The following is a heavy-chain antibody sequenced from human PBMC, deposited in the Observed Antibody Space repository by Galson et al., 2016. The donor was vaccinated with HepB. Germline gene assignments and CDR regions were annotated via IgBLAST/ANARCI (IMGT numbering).Heavy chain of an antibody. D-gene: IGHD3-22*01. CDR1: GFTFSGSA. CDR3: TRHAYYYDSSGYYSPMGDFDS. Sequence: SLRLSCAASGFTFSGSAIHWVRQASGKGLEWVGRIRNKANSYATAYGASVKGRFTIPRDDSKNTAYLQMNSLKTEDSAVYYCTRHAYYYDSSGYYSPMGDFDSWGQGTLVTVSS. V-gene: IGHV3-73*01. J-gene: IGHJ4*02. CDR2: IRNKANSYAT.